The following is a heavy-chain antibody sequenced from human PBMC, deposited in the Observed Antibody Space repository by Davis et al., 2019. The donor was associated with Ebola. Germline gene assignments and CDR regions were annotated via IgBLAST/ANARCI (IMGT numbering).Heavy chain of an antibody. V-gene: IGHV3-23*01. CDR1: GFTVSSYG. J-gene: IGHJ4*02. Sequence: GESLKISCAASGFTVSSYGMHWVRQAPGKGLEWVSAISGSGGSTYYADSVKGRFTTSRDNSKNTLYLQMNSLRAEDTAVYYCAKKSMLYFDYWGQGTLVTVSS. CDR3: AKKSMLYFDY. D-gene: IGHD2/OR15-2a*01. CDR2: ISGSGGST.